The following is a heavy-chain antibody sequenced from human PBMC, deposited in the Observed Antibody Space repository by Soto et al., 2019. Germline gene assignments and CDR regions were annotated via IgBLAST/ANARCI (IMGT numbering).Heavy chain of an antibody. J-gene: IGHJ4*02. CDR2: ISYDGSNK. D-gene: IGHD6-19*01. Sequence: QTGGSLRLSCAASGFTFSSYAMHWVRQAPGKGLEWVAVISYDGSNKYYADSVKGRFTISRDNSKNTLYLQMNSLRAEDTAVYYCARGGQWLLKRLDYWGQGTLVTVSS. CDR3: ARGGQWLLKRLDY. CDR1: GFTFSSYA. V-gene: IGHV3-30-3*01.